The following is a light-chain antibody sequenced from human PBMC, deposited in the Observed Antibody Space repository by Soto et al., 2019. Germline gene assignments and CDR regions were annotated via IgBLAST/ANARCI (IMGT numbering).Light chain of an antibody. V-gene: IGKV1-39*01. CDR2: AAS. J-gene: IGKJ5*01. CDR3: QQSYSSFRTT. Sequence: IQMTQCPTALSASVGDIVTITCRSSQDIIDYLNWYQQRPGKAPKLLIYAASSLQGGVPSRFSGSRSGTDFTLTISSLQPEDFATYYCQQSYSSFRTTFGQGTRLEIK. CDR1: QDIIDY.